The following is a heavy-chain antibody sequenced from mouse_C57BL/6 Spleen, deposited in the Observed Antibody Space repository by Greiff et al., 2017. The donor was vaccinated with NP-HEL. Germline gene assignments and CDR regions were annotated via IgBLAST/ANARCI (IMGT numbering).Heavy chain of an antibody. J-gene: IGHJ2*01. CDR1: GFTFSSYA. CDR3: AREEFYYGSSLYYFDY. V-gene: IGHV5-4*01. D-gene: IGHD1-1*01. Sequence: EVHLVESGGGLVKPGGSLKLSCAASGFTFSSYAMSWVRQTPEKRLEWVATISDGGSYTYYPDNVKGRFTISRDNAKNNLYLQMSHLKSEDTAMYYCAREEFYYGSSLYYFDYWGQGTTLTVSS. CDR2: ISDGGSYT.